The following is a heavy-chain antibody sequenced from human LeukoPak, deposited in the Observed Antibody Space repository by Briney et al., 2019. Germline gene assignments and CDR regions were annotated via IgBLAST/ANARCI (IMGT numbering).Heavy chain of an antibody. CDR2: ISWNSGSI. CDR3: AKDYYYGSGSYPIVFDY. CDR1: GFTFDDYA. J-gene: IGHJ4*02. V-gene: IGHV3-9*01. D-gene: IGHD3-10*01. Sequence: GGSLRLSCAASGFTFDDYAMHWVRQAPGKGLEWVSGISWNSGSIGYADSVKGRFTISRDNAKNSLYLQMNSLRAEDTALYYCAKDYYYGSGSYPIVFDYWGQGTLVTVSS.